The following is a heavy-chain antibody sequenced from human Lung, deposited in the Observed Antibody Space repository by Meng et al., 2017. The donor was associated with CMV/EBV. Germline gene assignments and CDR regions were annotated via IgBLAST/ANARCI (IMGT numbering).Heavy chain of an antibody. D-gene: IGHD2-2*01. CDR3: AREQGAMGGNYYYALDV. CDR2: IKEDGSEK. CDR1: GFIFRNYW. J-gene: IGHJ6*02. Sequence: GSLRLSCAASGFIFRNYWMTWVRQAPGKGLEWVANIKEDGSEKSYVDSVKGRFTISRDNAKNSLSLEMNSLGAEDMAVYYCAREQGAMGGNYYYALDVWGQGTTVTVSS. V-gene: IGHV3-7*01.